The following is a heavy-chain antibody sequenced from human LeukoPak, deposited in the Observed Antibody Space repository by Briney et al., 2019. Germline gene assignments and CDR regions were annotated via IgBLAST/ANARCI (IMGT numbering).Heavy chain of an antibody. CDR1: GFTFSNAW. CDR3: TTELTGYSSGPAAFDI. J-gene: IGHJ3*02. V-gene: IGHV3-15*01. Sequence: PGGSLRLSCAASGFTFSNAWMSWVRQAPGKGLEWVGRNKRKTDGGTTDYAAPVKGRFTISRDDSKNTLFLQMNSLKTEDTAVYYCTTELTGYSSGPAAFDIWGQGTMVTVSS. CDR2: NKRKTDGGTT. D-gene: IGHD6-19*01.